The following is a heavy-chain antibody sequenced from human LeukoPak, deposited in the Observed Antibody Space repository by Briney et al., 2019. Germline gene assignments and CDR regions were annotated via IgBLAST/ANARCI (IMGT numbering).Heavy chain of an antibody. V-gene: IGHV4-39*07. CDR2: IYYSGST. CDR3: ARHIVVVVAATPNFDY. Sequence: SETLSLTCTVSGGSISSYYWGWIRQPPGKGLEWVGSIYYSGSTYYNPSLKSRVTISVDTSKNQFSLKLSSVTAADTAVYYCARHIVVVVAATPNFDYWGQGTLVTVSS. J-gene: IGHJ4*02. D-gene: IGHD2-15*01. CDR1: GGSISSYY.